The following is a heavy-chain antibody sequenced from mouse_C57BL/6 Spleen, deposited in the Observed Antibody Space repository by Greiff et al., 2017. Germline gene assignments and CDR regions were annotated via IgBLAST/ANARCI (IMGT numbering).Heavy chain of an antibody. D-gene: IGHD1-1*01. Sequence: EVMLVESGGDLVKPGGSLKLSCAASGFTFSSYGMSWVRQTPDKRLEWVATISSGGSYTYYPDSVKGRFTISRDNAKNTLYLQMSCLKSEDTAMYYCASLYYYGSSLYAMDYWGQGTSVTVSS. V-gene: IGHV5-6*02. CDR3: ASLYYYGSSLYAMDY. J-gene: IGHJ4*01. CDR2: ISSGGSYT. CDR1: GFTFSSYG.